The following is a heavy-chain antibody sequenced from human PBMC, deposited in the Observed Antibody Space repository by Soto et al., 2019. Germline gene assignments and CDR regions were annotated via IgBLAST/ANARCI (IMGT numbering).Heavy chain of an antibody. CDR3: AREPPRAELRPCFDL. J-gene: IGHJ5*02. CDR2: INAGNGNT. Sequence: ASVKVSCKASGYTFTSYAMHWVRQAPGQRLEWMGWINAGNGNTKYSQKFQGRVTITRDTSASTAYMELSSLRSEDTAVYYCAREPPRAELRPCFDLWGQGTMVTVSS. V-gene: IGHV1-3*01. D-gene: IGHD1-7*01. CDR1: GYTFTSYA.